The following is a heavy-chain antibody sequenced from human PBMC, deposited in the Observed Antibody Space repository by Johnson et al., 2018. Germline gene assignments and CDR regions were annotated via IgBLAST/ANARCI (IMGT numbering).Heavy chain of an antibody. Sequence: VQLVESGAEVKKPGYSVKVSCKASGGTFSSYAISWVRQAPGQGLEWMGGIIPIFGTANYAQKFQGRVTITADESTSTAYMELSSRRSEDTAVYYCARGYGDYQGKGMDVWGQGTTVTVSS. CDR2: IIPIFGTA. J-gene: IGHJ6*02. V-gene: IGHV1-69*01. CDR1: GGTFSSYA. D-gene: IGHD4-17*01. CDR3: ARGYGDYQGKGMDV.